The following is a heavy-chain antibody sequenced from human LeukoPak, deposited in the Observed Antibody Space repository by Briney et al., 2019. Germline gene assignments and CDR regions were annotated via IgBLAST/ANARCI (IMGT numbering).Heavy chain of an antibody. V-gene: IGHV4-38-2*01. J-gene: IGHJ5*02. Sequence: SETLSLSCAVSGYSISSGYYWGSIRQPPGKGLEWIGSIYHSGSTYYNPSLKSRVTISVDTSKNQFSLKLSSVTAADTAVYYCARGVGAAAEHWFDPWGQGTLVTVSS. D-gene: IGHD6-13*01. CDR1: GYSISSGYY. CDR2: IYHSGST. CDR3: ARGVGAAAEHWFDP.